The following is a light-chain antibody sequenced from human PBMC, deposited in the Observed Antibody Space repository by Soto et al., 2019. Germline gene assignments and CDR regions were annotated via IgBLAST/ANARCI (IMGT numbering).Light chain of an antibody. CDR2: DVR. V-gene: IGLV2-14*03. Sequence: QSALTQPASVSGSPGQSITISCTGTSSDVGSYDYVSWYQHHPGKAPKLIIYDVRNRPSGVSNRFSGSKSGDTASLTISGLQAEDEADYYCNSYTSSSSVVFGGGTKVTVL. CDR1: SSDVGSYDY. CDR3: NSYTSSSSVV. J-gene: IGLJ2*01.